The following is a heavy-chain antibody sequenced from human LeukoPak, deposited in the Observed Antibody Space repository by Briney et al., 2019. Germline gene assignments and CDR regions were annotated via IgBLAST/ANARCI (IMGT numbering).Heavy chain of an antibody. D-gene: IGHD5-18*01. Sequence: SETLSLTCTVSGASISPDYWGWIRQPPGKGLEWIGHIYYSGSTNYNPSLKSRVTISIDTSKNQFSLRLSSVTAADTAVYYCARGAAGYSYGWGQGTLVTVSS. CDR2: IYYSGST. CDR3: ARGAAGYSYG. J-gene: IGHJ4*02. V-gene: IGHV4-59*01. CDR1: GASISPDY.